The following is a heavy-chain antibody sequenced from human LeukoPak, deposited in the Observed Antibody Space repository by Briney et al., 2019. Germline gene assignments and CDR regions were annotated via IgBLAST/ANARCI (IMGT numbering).Heavy chain of an antibody. D-gene: IGHD2-15*01. Sequence: GGSLRLSCAASGFTVSSNYMSWVRQAPGKGLEWVSVIYSGGSTYYADSVKGRFTISRDNSKNTLYLQMNSLRAEDTAVYYCASSVVAAEIDYWGQGTLVTVSS. CDR3: ASSVVAAEIDY. CDR2: IYSGGST. CDR1: GFTVSSNY. V-gene: IGHV3-66*01. J-gene: IGHJ4*02.